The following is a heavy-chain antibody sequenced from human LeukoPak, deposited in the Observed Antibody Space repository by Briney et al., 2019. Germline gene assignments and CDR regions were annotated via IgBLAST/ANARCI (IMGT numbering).Heavy chain of an antibody. D-gene: IGHD6-6*01. CDR1: GFTFSSYS. CDR3: AKDPARSYSSSGYFDY. Sequence: PGGSLRLSYAASGFTFSSYSMNWVRQAPGKGLEWVSSISSSSSYIYYADSVKGRFTISRDNSKNTLYLQMNSLRAEDTAVYYCAKDPARSYSSSGYFDYWGQGTLVTVSS. V-gene: IGHV3-21*04. CDR2: ISSSSSYI. J-gene: IGHJ4*02.